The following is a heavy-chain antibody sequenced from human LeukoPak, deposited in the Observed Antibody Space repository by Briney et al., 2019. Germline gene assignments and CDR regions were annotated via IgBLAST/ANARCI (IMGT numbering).Heavy chain of an antibody. CDR2: ISWNSGSI. J-gene: IGHJ4*02. D-gene: IGHD3-16*01. V-gene: IGHV3-9*01. CDR3: AKDANYGLSYFDF. Sequence: GGSLRLSCAASGFTFDDYAIHWVRQAPGKGLEWVSGISWNSGSIGYADSVRGRFTISRDNAKNSPYLQMNSLRTEDTAFYYCAKDANYGLSYFDFWGQGTLVTVSS. CDR1: GFTFDDYA.